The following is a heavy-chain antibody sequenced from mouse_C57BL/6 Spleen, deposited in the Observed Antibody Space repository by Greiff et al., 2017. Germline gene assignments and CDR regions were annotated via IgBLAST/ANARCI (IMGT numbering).Heavy chain of an antibody. CDR1: GYAFSSSW. J-gene: IGHJ2*01. CDR2: IYPGDGAT. CDR3: AREGALLLDY. D-gene: IGHD1-1*01. V-gene: IGHV1-82*01. Sequence: VQLQQSGPELVKPGASVKISCKASGYAFSSSWMNWVKQRPGKGLEWIGRIYPGDGATNYNAKFKGKATLTADKSSSTAYMQLSSLTSEDSAVYFCAREGALLLDYWGQGTTLTVSS.